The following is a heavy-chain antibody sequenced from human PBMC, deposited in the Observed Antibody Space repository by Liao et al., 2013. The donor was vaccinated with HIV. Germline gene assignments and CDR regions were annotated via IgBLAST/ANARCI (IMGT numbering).Heavy chain of an antibody. Sequence: QLQLQESGPGLVKPSETLSLTCTVSGGSISSSSYYWGWIRQPPGKGLEWIGSIYYSGSTYYNPSLKSRVTISVDTSKNQFSLKLSSVTAADTAVYYCARVCSGGSCYRTTAEYFQHWGQGTLVTVSS. J-gene: IGHJ1*01. CDR3: ARVCSGGSCYRTTAEYFQH. CDR1: GGSISSSSYY. CDR2: IYYSGST. V-gene: IGHV4-39*07. D-gene: IGHD2-15*01.